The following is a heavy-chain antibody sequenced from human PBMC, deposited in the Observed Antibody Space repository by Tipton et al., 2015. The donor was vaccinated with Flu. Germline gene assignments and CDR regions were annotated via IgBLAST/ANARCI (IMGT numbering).Heavy chain of an antibody. J-gene: IGHJ4*02. V-gene: IGHV4-59*11. CDR3: ARAGGYYCLDY. D-gene: IGHD1-26*01. Sequence: TLSLTCYVSGGSMSSQYWSWIRQPPGKGLEWIGYIYNSGSTDFNPSLKSRVTISLDTAKNQFSLKLSSVTAADTAVYYCARAGGYYCLDYWGQGTLVTVSS. CDR2: IYNSGST. CDR1: GGSMSSQY.